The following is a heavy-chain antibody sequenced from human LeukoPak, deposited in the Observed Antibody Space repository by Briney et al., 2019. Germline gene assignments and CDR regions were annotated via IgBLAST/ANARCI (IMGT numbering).Heavy chain of an antibody. V-gene: IGHV1-18*01. CDR3: ARDLLWFGELPSEGY. Sequence: GASVKVSCKASGYTFTSYGISWVRQAPGQGLEWMGWISAYNGNTNYAQKLQGRVTMTTDTSTSTAYMELRSLRSDDTAVYYCARDLLWFGELPSEGYWGQGTLVTVSS. D-gene: IGHD3-10*01. J-gene: IGHJ4*02. CDR2: ISAYNGNT. CDR1: GYTFTSYG.